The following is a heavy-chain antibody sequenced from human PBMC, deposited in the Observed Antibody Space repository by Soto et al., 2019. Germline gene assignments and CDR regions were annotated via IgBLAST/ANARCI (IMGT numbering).Heavy chain of an antibody. CDR2: IANGGSR. CDR1: GFSFSNFA. J-gene: IGHJ4*02. D-gene: IGHD5-18*01. Sequence: TGGSLRLSCAASGFSFSNFAMNWVRQAPGKGLEWVSGIANGGSRDYADSVKGRFTISRDNSKNTLYLQMDSLRAEDTAVYYCAKRAEGYGNFDYWGQGTLVTVSS. CDR3: AKRAEGYGNFDY. V-gene: IGHV3-23*01.